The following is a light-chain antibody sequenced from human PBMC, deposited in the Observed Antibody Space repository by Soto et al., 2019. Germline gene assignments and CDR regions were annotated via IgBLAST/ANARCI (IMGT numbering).Light chain of an antibody. J-gene: IGKJ5*01. CDR3: QQRSNWPPYT. Sequence: EIVLTQSPATLSLSPGERATLSCRASQSVSSYLAWYQQKPGQAPRLLISHASNRATGIPARFSGSGSGTDFTLTISSLEPEDFAVYYCQQRSNWPPYTFGQGTRLEI. V-gene: IGKV3-11*01. CDR1: QSVSSY. CDR2: HAS.